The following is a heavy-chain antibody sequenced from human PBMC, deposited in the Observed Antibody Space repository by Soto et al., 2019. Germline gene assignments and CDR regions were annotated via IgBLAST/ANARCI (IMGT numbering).Heavy chain of an antibody. J-gene: IGHJ5*02. V-gene: IGHV4-34*01. D-gene: IGHD6-19*01. CDR3: ARGIAVAGKGCWFDP. CDR2: INHSGST. CDR1: GGXFSGYY. Sequence: PXEXLSLTCAIYGGXFSGYYRSWIRHPPGKGLEWIGEINHSGSTNYNPSLKSRVTISVDTSKNPFSLKLSSVTAADTAVYYCARGIAVAGKGCWFDPWGQGTLVPVSS.